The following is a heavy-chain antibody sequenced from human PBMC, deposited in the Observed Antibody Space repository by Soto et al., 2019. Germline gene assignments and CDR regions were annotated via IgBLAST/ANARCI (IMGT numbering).Heavy chain of an antibody. J-gene: IGHJ4*02. Sequence: ASVKVSCKASGGTFSSYTISWVRQAPGQGLEWMGRIIPILGIANYAQKFQGRVTITADESTSTAYMELSSLRSEDTAVYYCASLGFGESYDYWGQGTLVTVSS. CDR3: ASLGFGESYDY. CDR1: GGTFSSYT. CDR2: IIPILGIA. V-gene: IGHV1-69*02. D-gene: IGHD3-10*01.